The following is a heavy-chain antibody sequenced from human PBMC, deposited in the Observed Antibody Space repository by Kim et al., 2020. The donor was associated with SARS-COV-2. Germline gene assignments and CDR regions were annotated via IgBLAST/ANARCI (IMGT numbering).Heavy chain of an antibody. D-gene: IGHD7-27*01. CDR2: GST. V-gene: IGHV4-30-2*05. Sequence: GSTYCNPCLKSRVTKSVDTSKNQLSLKLSAVTAADTAVYYCARLPWGLDYWGQGTLVTVSS. CDR3: ARLPWGLDY. J-gene: IGHJ4*02.